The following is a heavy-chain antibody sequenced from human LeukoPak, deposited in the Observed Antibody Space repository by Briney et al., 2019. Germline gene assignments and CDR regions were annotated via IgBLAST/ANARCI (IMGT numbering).Heavy chain of an antibody. Sequence: ASVKVSCKASGYTFTSYDINWVRQATGQGLEWMGWMNPNSGNTGYAQKFQGRVTTTRNTSISTAYMELSSLRSEDTAVYYCARVRGSSGYDFDYWGQGTLVTVSS. CDR1: GYTFTSYD. V-gene: IGHV1-8*03. J-gene: IGHJ4*02. D-gene: IGHD3-22*01. CDR2: MNPNSGNT. CDR3: ARVRGSSGYDFDY.